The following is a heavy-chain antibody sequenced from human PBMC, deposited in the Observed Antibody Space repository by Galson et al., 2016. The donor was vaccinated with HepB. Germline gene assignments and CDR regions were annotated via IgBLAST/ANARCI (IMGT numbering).Heavy chain of an antibody. D-gene: IGHD6-25*01. J-gene: IGHJ4*02. V-gene: IGHV3-7*03. Sequence: SLRLSCAASGFTFSTYSMNWVRRAPGKGLEWVANIKQDGSDKYYVDSVKGRFTISRDNAENSLYLQMNTLRAEDTAVYYCATTAAAPGNYWGQGTLVTVSS. CDR3: ATTAAAPGNY. CDR2: IKQDGSDK. CDR1: GFTFSTYS.